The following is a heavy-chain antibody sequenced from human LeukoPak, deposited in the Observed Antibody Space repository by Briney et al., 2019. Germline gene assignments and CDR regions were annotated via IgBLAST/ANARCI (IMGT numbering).Heavy chain of an antibody. CDR2: INHSGST. J-gene: IGHJ4*02. V-gene: IGHV4-34*01. CDR3: ARDDILTGYSFDY. CDR1: GGSFSGYY. Sequence: PSETLSLTCAVYGGSFSGYYWSWIRQPPGKGLEWMGEINHSGSTNYNPSLKSRVTISVDTSKNQFSLKLSSVTAADTAVYYCARDDILTGYSFDYWGRGTLVTVSS. D-gene: IGHD3-9*01.